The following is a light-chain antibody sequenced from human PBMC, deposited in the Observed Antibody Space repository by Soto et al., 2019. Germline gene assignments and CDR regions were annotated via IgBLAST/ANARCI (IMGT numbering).Light chain of an antibody. Sequence: DIQMTQPPSTLSASVGDRVTITCRASQSISKWLAWYQQKPGKAPKVLIFDASILESGVPSKFSGSGSGTEFTLTISSLQPDDFATYYFQQYNDYLTWTFVQGTKVEMK. J-gene: IGKJ1*01. CDR2: DAS. CDR3: QQYNDYLTWT. CDR1: QSISKW. V-gene: IGKV1-5*01.